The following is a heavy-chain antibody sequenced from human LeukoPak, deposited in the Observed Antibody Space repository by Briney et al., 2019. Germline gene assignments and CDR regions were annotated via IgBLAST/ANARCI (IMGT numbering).Heavy chain of an antibody. J-gene: IGHJ6*04. CDR2: FDPEDGEA. CDR3: STQTYTGRCGMDV. CDR1: GYTLTELS. Sequence: GASVKVSCKVSGYTLTELSIHWVRQAPGKGLEWMGGFDPEDGEAVYAQKFQGRVTMTEDTSTDTAYVELSSLRSEDTAVYYCSTQTYTGRCGMDVWGKGTTVTVSS. V-gene: IGHV1-24*01. D-gene: IGHD3-10*01.